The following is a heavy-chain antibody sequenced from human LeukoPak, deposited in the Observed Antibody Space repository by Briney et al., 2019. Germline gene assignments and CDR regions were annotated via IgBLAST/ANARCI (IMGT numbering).Heavy chain of an antibody. CDR2: ISGSAQRT. V-gene: IGHV3-23*01. J-gene: IGHJ4*02. D-gene: IGHD1-1*01. CDR1: GLTFSDYA. Sequence: GGSLRLSCAASGLTFSDYAMSWVRQAPGQGLEWVSGISGSAQRTYYADSVKGRFTISRDNFKRTLYLEMNSLRAEDTAVYYCAKRYIANAGPIDYWGQGTLVTVSS. CDR3: AKRYIANAGPIDY.